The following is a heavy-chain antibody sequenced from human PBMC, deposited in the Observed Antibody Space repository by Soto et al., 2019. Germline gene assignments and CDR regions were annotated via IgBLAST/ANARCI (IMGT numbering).Heavy chain of an antibody. V-gene: IGHV3-66*01. CDR3: ARGGGYTSGYPAVDY. CDR2: IYSGGSA. J-gene: IGHJ4*02. Sequence: EVLLVESGGGLVQPGGSLRLSCAASGFTVTTYYMSWVRQPPGKGLECVSVIYSGGSAYYADSVKGRFTISRDNSKNTLYLQMNSLRAQDTAVYYCARGGGYTSGYPAVDYWGQGTLVTVSS. D-gene: IGHD5-18*01. CDR1: GFTVTTYY.